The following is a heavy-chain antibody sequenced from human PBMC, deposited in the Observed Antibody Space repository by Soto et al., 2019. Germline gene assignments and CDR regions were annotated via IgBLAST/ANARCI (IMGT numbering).Heavy chain of an antibody. CDR2: IHPGDSDT. V-gene: IGHV5-51*01. CDR1: GYSFTNYW. Sequence: GESLKISCKGSGYSFTNYWVGWVRQMPGKGLEWMGIIHPGDSDTRYSPSLEGQVTISADKSISTAYLRCSSLKASDTAIYYCARGGDTAMVYYFDHWGQGTLVTVSS. CDR3: ARGGDTAMVYYFDH. J-gene: IGHJ4*02. D-gene: IGHD5-18*01.